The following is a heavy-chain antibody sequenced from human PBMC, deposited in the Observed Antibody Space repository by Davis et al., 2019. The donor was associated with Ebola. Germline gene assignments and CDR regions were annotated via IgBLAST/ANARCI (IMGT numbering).Heavy chain of an antibody. V-gene: IGHV3-21*01. CDR3: ARSSIAARPGYYYGMDV. J-gene: IGHJ6*02. Sequence: GESLKISCAASGFTFSSYSMNWVRQAPGKGLEWVSSISSSSSYIYYAASVKGRFTISRDNAKNSLYLQMNSLRAEDTAVYYCARSSIAARPGYYYGMDVWGQGTTVTVSS. CDR1: GFTFSSYS. D-gene: IGHD6-6*01. CDR2: ISSSSSYI.